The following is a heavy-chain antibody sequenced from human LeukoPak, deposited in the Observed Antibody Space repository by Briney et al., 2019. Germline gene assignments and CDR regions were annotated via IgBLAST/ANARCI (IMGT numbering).Heavy chain of an antibody. Sequence: PGRSLRLSCTTSGXTFGDYAMTWVRQAPGKGLEWLGFIGSKTSGGTTDYAASVKGRFTISRDDSKSIAYLQMNTLKTEDTAIYYCARGAFEYDTSGYYYAFDYWGQGSLVTVSS. D-gene: IGHD3-22*01. J-gene: IGHJ4*02. CDR1: GXTFGDYA. CDR2: IGSKTSGGTT. CDR3: ARGAFEYDTSGYYYAFDY. V-gene: IGHV3-49*04.